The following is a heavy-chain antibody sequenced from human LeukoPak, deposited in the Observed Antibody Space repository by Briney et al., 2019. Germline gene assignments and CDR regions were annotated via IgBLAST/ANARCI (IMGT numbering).Heavy chain of an antibody. D-gene: IGHD6-13*01. CDR3: ARGSSSWETYNWFDP. CDR2: IIPIFGTA. CDR1: GGTFSSYA. V-gene: IGHV1-69*06. J-gene: IGHJ5*02. Sequence: ASVKVSCKASGGTFSSYAISWVRQAPGQGLEWMGGIIPIFGTANYAQKFQGRVTITADKSTSTAYMELSSLRSEDTAVYYCARGSSSWETYNWFDPWGQGTLVTVSS.